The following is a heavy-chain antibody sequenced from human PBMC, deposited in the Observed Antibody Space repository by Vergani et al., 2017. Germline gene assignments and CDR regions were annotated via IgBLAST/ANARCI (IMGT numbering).Heavy chain of an antibody. V-gene: IGHV3-48*03. D-gene: IGHD5-12*01. CDR2: ISSSGSTI. CDR3: ARETGGYDRRYYYYYGMDV. J-gene: IGHJ6*02. Sequence: EVHLVESGGGLVQPGGSLRLSCAASGFTFSSYEMNWVRQAPGKGLEWVSYISSSGSTIYYADSVKGRFTISRDNAKNSLYLQMNSLRAEDTAVYYCARETGGYDRRYYYYYGMDVGGQGTTVTVS. CDR1: GFTFSSYE.